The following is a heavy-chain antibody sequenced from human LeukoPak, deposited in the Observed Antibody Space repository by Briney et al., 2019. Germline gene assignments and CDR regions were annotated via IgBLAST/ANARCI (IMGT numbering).Heavy chain of an antibody. Sequence: GASVKVSCKASGYIFTDYYMHWVRQAPGQELGWMGRINPNSGGTNYAQKFQGRVTMTRDTSTSTVYMELSSLRSEDTAVYYCARGPAGYSSGWYTRYYFDYWGQGTLVTVSS. CDR2: INPNSGGT. D-gene: IGHD6-19*01. J-gene: IGHJ4*02. V-gene: IGHV1/OR15-1*04. CDR1: GYIFTDYY. CDR3: ARGPAGYSSGWYTRYYFDY.